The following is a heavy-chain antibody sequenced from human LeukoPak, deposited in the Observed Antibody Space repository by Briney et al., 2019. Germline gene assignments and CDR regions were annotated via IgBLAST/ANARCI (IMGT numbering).Heavy chain of an antibody. CDR2: ISYDGSNK. CDR1: GFTFSSYA. V-gene: IGHV3-30-3*01. D-gene: IGHD6-13*01. J-gene: IGHJ5*02. CDR3: ASLAPNQHDGAADLTNWFDP. Sequence: PGGSLRLSCAASGFTFSSYAMHWVRQAPGKGLEWVAVISYDGSNKYYADSVKGRFTISRDNSKNTLYLQMNSLRAEDTAVYYCASLAPNQHDGAADLTNWFDPWGQGTLVTVSS.